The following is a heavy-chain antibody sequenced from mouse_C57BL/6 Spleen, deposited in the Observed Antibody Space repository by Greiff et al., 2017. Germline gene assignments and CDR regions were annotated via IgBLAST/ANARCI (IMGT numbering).Heavy chain of an antibody. Sequence: QVQLQQPGAELVKPGASVKLSCKASGYTFTSYWMQWVKQRPGQGLEWIGEIDPSDSYSNYNQKFKGKATLTVDTSSSTAYMQLSSLTSDDSAVYYCARRADYFDYWGQGTTLTVSS. CDR1: GYTFTSYW. CDR3: ARRADYFDY. V-gene: IGHV1-50*01. J-gene: IGHJ2*01. D-gene: IGHD3-3*01. CDR2: IDPSDSYS.